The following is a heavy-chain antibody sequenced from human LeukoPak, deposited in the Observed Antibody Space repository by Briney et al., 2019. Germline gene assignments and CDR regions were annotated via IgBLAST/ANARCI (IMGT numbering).Heavy chain of an antibody. Sequence: PGGSLRLSCAASGYTFSRLAMTWVRQAPGKGLEWVSTISASGPYYADAVRGRFTISRDNSRNTLSLQMNSLRAEDTAVYYCAKDQDYGDYFDYWGQGTLVTVSS. D-gene: IGHD4-17*01. CDR1: GYTFSRLA. CDR3: AKDQDYGDYFDY. V-gene: IGHV3-23*01. J-gene: IGHJ4*02. CDR2: ISASGP.